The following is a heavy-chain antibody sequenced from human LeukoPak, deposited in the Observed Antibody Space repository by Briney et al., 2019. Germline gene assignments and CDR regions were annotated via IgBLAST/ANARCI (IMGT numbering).Heavy chain of an antibody. D-gene: IGHD3-22*01. CDR1: GYTFTSYY. V-gene: IGHV1-46*01. CDR2: IDPSGGST. Sequence: ASVKVSCKASGYTFTSYYMHWVRQAPGQGLEWMGIIDPSGGSTSYAQKFQGRVTMTRDTSTSTVYMELSGLRSEDTAVYYCARGLLQNGMDVWGQGTTVTVSS. J-gene: IGHJ6*02. CDR3: ARGLLQNGMDV.